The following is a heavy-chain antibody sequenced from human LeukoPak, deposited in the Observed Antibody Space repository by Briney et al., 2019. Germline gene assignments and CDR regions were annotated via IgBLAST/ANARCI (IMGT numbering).Heavy chain of an antibody. V-gene: IGHV4-34*01. D-gene: IGHD3-16*02. CDR2: INHSGST. CDR1: GGSFSGYY. Sequence: SETLSLTCAVYGGSFSGYYWSWIRQPPGKGLEWIGEINHSGSTNYNPSLKSRVTISVDTSKNQFSLKLSSVTAADTAVYYCARGRNDYVWGSYRNPFDYWGQGTLVTVS. J-gene: IGHJ4*02. CDR3: ARGRNDYVWGSYRNPFDY.